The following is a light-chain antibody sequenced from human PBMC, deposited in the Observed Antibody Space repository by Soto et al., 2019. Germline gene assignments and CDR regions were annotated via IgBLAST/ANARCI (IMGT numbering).Light chain of an antibody. Sequence: QSALTQPASVSGSPGQSITISCSGTISDFVVYNYVSWYQQHPGKAPKLMIYDVSKRPSGVPDRFSGSKSGNTASLTISGLQAEDEADYYCCSYAGSSWVFGGGTKLTVL. V-gene: IGLV2-11*01. CDR3: CSYAGSSWV. CDR1: ISDFVVYNY. J-gene: IGLJ3*02. CDR2: DVS.